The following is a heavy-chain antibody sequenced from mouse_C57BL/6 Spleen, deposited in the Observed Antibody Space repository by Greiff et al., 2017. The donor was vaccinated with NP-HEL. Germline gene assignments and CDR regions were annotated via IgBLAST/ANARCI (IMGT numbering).Heavy chain of an antibody. D-gene: IGHD3-2*02. CDR3: ATLTAQATAMDY. CDR2: IDPSDSYT. Sequence: QVQLQQPGAELVKPGASVKLSCKASGYTFTSYWMQWVQQRPGQGLEWIGEIDPSDSYTHFNQKFKGKATLTVATSYSTAYMQLSSLTSEDSAVYYCATLTAQATAMDYWGQGTSVTVSS. J-gene: IGHJ4*01. V-gene: IGHV1-50*01. CDR1: GYTFTSYW.